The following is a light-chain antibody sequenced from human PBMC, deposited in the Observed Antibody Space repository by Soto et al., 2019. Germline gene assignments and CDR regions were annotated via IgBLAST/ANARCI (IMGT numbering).Light chain of an antibody. Sequence: QSVLTQPPSASGSPGQSVTISCTGTSSDVGGYNYVSWYQQHPGKAPKLMIYEVSKRPSGVPDRFYGSKSGNPASLTVSGRQAEDEAAYYCSSYAGSNLWVFGGGTKLTVL. CDR2: EVS. CDR1: SSDVGGYNY. J-gene: IGLJ3*02. CDR3: SSYAGSNLWV. V-gene: IGLV2-8*01.